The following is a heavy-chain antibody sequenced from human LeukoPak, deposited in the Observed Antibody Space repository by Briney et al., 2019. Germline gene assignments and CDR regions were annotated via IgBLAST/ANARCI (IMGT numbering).Heavy chain of an antibody. D-gene: IGHD6-13*01. CDR3: ARDGYSSSWTPGYFDY. J-gene: IGHJ4*02. V-gene: IGHV3-11*05. Sequence: GGSLRLSCAASGFSFSDYGITWIRQTPGKGLEWISVISSSSGYTNYADSVKGRFTISRDNAKNSLFLQMNSLRAEDTAIYYCARDGYSSSWTPGYFDYWGQGALVTVSS. CDR2: ISSSSGYT. CDR1: GFSFSDYG.